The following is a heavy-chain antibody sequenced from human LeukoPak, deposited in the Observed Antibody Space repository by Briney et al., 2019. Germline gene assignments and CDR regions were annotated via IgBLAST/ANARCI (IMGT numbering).Heavy chain of an antibody. CDR1: GYTFTSYG. V-gene: IGHV1-18*01. Sequence: ASVKVSCKASGYTFTSYGISWVRQAPGQGLEWMGWISAYNGNTNYAQKLQGRVTMTTDTSTSTAYMELRSLRSDDTAVYYCARNRGHLRYSSGWFPEYWGQGTLVTVSS. J-gene: IGHJ4*02. CDR3: ARNRGHLRYSSGWFPEY. CDR2: ISAYNGNT. D-gene: IGHD6-19*01.